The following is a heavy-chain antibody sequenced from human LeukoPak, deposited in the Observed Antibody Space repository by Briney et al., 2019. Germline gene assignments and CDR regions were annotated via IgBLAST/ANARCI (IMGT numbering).Heavy chain of an antibody. CDR2: IIPIFGTA. D-gene: IGHD2-21*02. V-gene: IGHV1-69*05. J-gene: IGHJ4*02. CDR1: GGTFSSYA. Sequence: SVKVSCKASGGTFSSYAISWVRQAPGQGLEWMGGIIPIFGTANYAQKFQGRVTITTDTSTSTAYMELRSLRSDDTAVYYCARDLYAGVLTYWGQGTLVTVSS. CDR3: ARDLYAGVLTY.